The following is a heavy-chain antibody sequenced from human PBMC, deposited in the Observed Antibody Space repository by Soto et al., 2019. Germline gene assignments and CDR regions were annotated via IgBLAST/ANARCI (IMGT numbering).Heavy chain of an antibody. CDR3: ARSTVTTGTDAFDV. V-gene: IGHV3-48*01. CDR1: GFTFSSYS. Sequence: VAFLRLSCATSGFTFSSYSMNWVRQAPGKGLEWVSYISSGSRTIYYADSVKGRFSISRDNAKNSLYLQMSSLRAEDTAVYYCARSTVTTGTDAFDVWGQGT. CDR2: ISSGSRTI. J-gene: IGHJ3*01. D-gene: IGHD4-17*01.